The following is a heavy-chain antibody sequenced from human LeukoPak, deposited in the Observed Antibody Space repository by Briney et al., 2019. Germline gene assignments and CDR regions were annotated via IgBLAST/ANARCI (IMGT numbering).Heavy chain of an antibody. CDR1: GGSISGYY. J-gene: IGHJ6*02. CDR2: IYYNGKA. Sequence: SETLSLTCTVSGGSISGYYWTWIRQPPGKGLEWIGQIYYNGKADYNPSLESRITISVDTSKNKLSLKWHSVTAADTAIYYCAKFGADYDMYVWGQGITVAVSS. D-gene: IGHD3-16*01. V-gene: IGHV4-59*01. CDR3: AKFGADYDMYV.